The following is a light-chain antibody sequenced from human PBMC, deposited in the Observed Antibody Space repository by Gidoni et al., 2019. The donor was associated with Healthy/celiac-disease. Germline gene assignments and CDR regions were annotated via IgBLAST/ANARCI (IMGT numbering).Light chain of an antibody. Sequence: EIVLTQSPATLSLSPGERATRSCGASQRVSSSYLAWYQQKPGLAPRLLIYDASSRATGIPDRFSGSGSGTDFTLTISRLEPEDFAVYYCQQYGSSPLFTFGPGTKVDIK. CDR3: QQYGSSPLFT. CDR1: QRVSSSY. V-gene: IGKV3D-20*01. J-gene: IGKJ3*01. CDR2: DAS.